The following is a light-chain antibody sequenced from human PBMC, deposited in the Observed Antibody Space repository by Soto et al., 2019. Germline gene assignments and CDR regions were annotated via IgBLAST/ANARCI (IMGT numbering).Light chain of an antibody. J-gene: IGKJ2*01. CDR1: QSVSSW. V-gene: IGKV1-5*01. CDR3: HQYNSYSPT. Sequence: DIQMTQSPSTLSASVGDRVTITCRASQSVSSWLAWYQQRPGKAPKPLIYDASSLESGVPSRFSGNGSGTEFTLTISSLQPDDFATYYCHQYNSYSPTFGQGTKLEIK. CDR2: DAS.